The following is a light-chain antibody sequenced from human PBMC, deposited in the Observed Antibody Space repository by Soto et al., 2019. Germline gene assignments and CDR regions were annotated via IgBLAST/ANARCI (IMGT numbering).Light chain of an antibody. V-gene: IGLV2-8*01. J-gene: IGLJ2*01. Sequence: QSALTQPPSASGSLGQSVTISCTGSSSDVGTYNYVSWYQQYPGKAPKLMIYEVTKRPSGVPDRFSGSKSGNTASLTASGLQADDEADYYCSSYAGSNNFVVFGGGTKLTVL. CDR2: EVT. CDR1: SSDVGTYNY. CDR3: SSYAGSNNFVV.